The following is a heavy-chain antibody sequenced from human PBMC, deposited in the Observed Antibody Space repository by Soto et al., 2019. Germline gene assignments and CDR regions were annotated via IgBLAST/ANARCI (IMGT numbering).Heavy chain of an antibody. CDR2: INSDGSST. V-gene: IGHV3-74*01. D-gene: IGHD1-26*01. CDR3: ARDHAAGSYYSYYYYGMDV. Sequence: GGSLRLSCAASGFTFSSYWMRWVRQAPGKGLVWVSRINSDGSSTSYADSVKGRFTISRDNAKNALYLQMNSLRAEDTAVYYCARDHAAGSYYSYYYYGMDVWGQGTTVTVSS. J-gene: IGHJ6*02. CDR1: GFTFSSYW.